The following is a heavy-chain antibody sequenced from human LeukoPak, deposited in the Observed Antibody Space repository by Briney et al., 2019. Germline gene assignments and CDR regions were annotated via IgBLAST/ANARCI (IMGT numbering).Heavy chain of an antibody. Sequence: PSETLSLTCTVSGGSISSSNYYWGWIRQPPGKGLEWVGSMYYSGNTDYNPSLKSRVTISVDTSKNQFSLKVNSVTAADTAVYYCARTLGWASSRYPFDDWGQGTLVTVSS. CDR1: GGSISSSNYY. V-gene: IGHV4-39*01. CDR3: ARTLGWASSRYPFDD. CDR2: MYYSGNT. J-gene: IGHJ4*02. D-gene: IGHD3-16*02.